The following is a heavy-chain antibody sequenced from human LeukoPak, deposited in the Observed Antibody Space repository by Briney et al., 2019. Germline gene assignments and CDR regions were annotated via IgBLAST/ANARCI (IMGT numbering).Heavy chain of an antibody. D-gene: IGHD4-17*01. Sequence: NPSETLSLTCAVSGGSISSSNWWSWVRQPPGKGLGWIGEIYHSGNTNYNPSLKSRVTILEDKSKNQFSLKLSSVTAADTAVYYCARDRGATVTTSMVDYWYFDLWGRGTLVTVSS. J-gene: IGHJ2*01. CDR3: ARDRGATVTTSMVDYWYFDL. CDR1: GGSISSSNW. CDR2: IYHSGNT. V-gene: IGHV4-4*02.